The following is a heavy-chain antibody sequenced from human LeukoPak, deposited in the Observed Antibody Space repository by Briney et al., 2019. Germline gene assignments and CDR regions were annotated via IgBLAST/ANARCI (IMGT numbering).Heavy chain of an antibody. J-gene: IGHJ3*01. CDR3: ARGFTFGGVIAFDV. CDR2: IYDSGGT. D-gene: IGHD3-16*01. CDR1: GGSISSYY. V-gene: IGHV4-59*12. Sequence: SETLSLTCTVSGGSISSYYWSWIRQPPGKGLEWIGNIYDSGGTYSNPSLKSRVTISVDRSKNQFSLNLSSVTAADTAVYFCARGFTFGGVIAFDVWGQGTMVTVSS.